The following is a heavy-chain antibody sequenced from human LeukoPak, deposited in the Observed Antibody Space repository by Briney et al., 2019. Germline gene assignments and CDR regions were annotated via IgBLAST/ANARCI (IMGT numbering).Heavy chain of an antibody. V-gene: IGHV1-2*02. CDR1: GYTFTGYY. J-gene: IGHJ6*02. D-gene: IGHD3-9*01. CDR3: ARYVLLGGPYYYGMDV. Sequence: ASVTVSCKASGYTFTGYYMHWVRQAPGQGLEWMGWINPNSGGTNYAQKFQGRVTMTRDTSISTAYMELSRLRSDDTAVYYCARYVLLGGPYYYGMDVWGQGTTVTVSS. CDR2: INPNSGGT.